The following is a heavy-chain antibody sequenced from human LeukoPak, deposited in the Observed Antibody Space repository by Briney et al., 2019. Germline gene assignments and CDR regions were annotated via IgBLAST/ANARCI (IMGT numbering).Heavy chain of an antibody. CDR2: INHSGST. V-gene: IGHV4-30-2*01. J-gene: IGHJ4*02. CDR1: GGSISSGGYY. CDR3: ASSDSSGYYQVRFDY. Sequence: PSQTLSLTCTVSGGSISSGGYYWSWIRQPPGKGLEWIGEINHSGSTNYNPSLKSRVTISVDTSKNQFSLKLSSVTAADTAVYYCASSDSSGYYQVRFDYWGQGTLVTVSS. D-gene: IGHD3-22*01.